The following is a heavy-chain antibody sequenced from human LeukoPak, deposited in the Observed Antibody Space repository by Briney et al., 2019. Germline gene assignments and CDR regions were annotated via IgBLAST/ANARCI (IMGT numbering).Heavy chain of an antibody. CDR1: GFTVSSNY. V-gene: IGHV4-34*01. CDR3: ARGPTVTLDY. J-gene: IGHJ4*02. Sequence: GSLRLSCAASGFTVSSNYMSWVRQPPGKGLEWIGEINHSGSTNYNPSLKSRVTISVDTSKNQFSLKLSSVTAADTAVYYCARGPTVTLDYWGQGTLVTVSS. CDR2: INHSGST. D-gene: IGHD4-17*01.